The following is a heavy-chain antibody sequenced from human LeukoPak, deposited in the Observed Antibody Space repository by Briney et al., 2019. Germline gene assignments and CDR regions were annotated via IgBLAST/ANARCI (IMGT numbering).Heavy chain of an antibody. CDR1: GYTFTGYY. CDR2: INPNSGGT. D-gene: IGHD4-23*01. V-gene: IGHV1-2*02. CDR3: ARTRPTVEGWGFDY. J-gene: IGHJ4*02. Sequence: ASVKVSCKASGYTFTGYYMHWVRQAPGQGLEWMGWINPNSGGTNYAQKFQGRVTMTRDTSISTAYMELSRLRSDDTALYYCARTRPTVEGWGFDYWGQGTLVTVSS.